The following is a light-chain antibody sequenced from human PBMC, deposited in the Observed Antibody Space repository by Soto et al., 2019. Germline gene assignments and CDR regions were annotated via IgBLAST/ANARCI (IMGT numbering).Light chain of an antibody. Sequence: EMVMTQSPATLSVSPGEGATLSCRASQSVSSKLAWYQQKPGQAPRLLIYGASTRATGIPARFSGSGSGTEFTLTISSLQSEDSAVYYCQQYNSWLWTFGQGTKVDIK. CDR1: QSVSSK. J-gene: IGKJ1*01. CDR3: QQYNSWLWT. CDR2: GAS. V-gene: IGKV3-15*01.